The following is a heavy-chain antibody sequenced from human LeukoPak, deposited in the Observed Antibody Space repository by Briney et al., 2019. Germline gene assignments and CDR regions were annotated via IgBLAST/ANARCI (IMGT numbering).Heavy chain of an antibody. CDR1: GGSISSGGYY. Sequence: SQTLSLTCTVSGGSISSGGYYWSWIRQHPGKGLEWIGYIYYSGSTYYNPSLKSRVTISVDTSKNQFSLKLSSVTAADTAVYYCARDGRGIAAAGFDYWGQGTLVTVFS. CDR2: IYYSGST. CDR3: ARDGRGIAAAGFDY. J-gene: IGHJ4*02. V-gene: IGHV4-31*03. D-gene: IGHD6-13*01.